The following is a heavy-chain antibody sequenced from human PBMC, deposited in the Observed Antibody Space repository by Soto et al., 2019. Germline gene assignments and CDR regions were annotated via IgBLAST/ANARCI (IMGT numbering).Heavy chain of an antibody. V-gene: IGHV4-34*01. J-gene: IGHJ3*02. Sequence: QVQLQQWGAGLLKPSETLSLTCAVYGGSFSGYYWSWIRQPPGKGLEWIGEINHSGSTNYNPSLKSRVTISVDTSTNQFSLKLSSVTAADTAVYYCARSDVDTARGTAFDIWGQGTMVTVSS. CDR3: ARSDVDTARGTAFDI. CDR2: INHSGST. CDR1: GGSFSGYY. D-gene: IGHD5-18*01.